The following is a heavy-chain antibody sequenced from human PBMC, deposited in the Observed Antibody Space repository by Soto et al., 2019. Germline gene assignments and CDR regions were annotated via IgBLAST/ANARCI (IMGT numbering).Heavy chain of an antibody. V-gene: IGHV3-53*01. CDR1: GFTVSSNY. D-gene: IGHD6-13*01. CDR3: ARDNRHSSSWDVGCMDV. Sequence: PGGSLRLSCAASGFTVSSNYMSWVRQAPGKGLEWVSVIYSGGSTYYADSVKGRFTISRDNSKNTLYLQMNSLRAEDTAVYYCARDNRHSSSWDVGCMDVWGQVTTVTVPS. CDR2: IYSGGST. J-gene: IGHJ6*02.